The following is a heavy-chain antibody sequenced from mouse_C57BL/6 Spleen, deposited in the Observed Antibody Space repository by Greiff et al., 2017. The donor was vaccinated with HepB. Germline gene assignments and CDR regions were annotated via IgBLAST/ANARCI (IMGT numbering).Heavy chain of an antibody. CDR1: GYTFTEYT. CDR3: ARHEGPYYYGSSYVGWFAY. V-gene: IGHV1-62-2*01. Sequence: VQLLQSGAELVNPGASVQLSCKASGYTFTEYTIHWVKQRSGQGLEWIGWFYPGSGSIKYNEKFKDKATLTADKSSSTVYMELSRLTSEDSAVYFCARHEGPYYYGSSYVGWFAYWGQGTLVTVSA. D-gene: IGHD1-1*01. J-gene: IGHJ3*01. CDR2: FYPGSGSI.